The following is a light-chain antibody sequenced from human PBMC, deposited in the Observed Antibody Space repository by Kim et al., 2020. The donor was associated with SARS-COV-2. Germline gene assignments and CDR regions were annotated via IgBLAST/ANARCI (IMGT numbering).Light chain of an antibody. CDR3: QQLNSYPLT. Sequence: ASVGDRVTITCRASQGISSYLAWSQQKPGKAPKLLIYAASTLQSGVPSRFSGSGSGTEFTLTISSLQPEDFATYYCQQLNSYPLTFGGGTKVDIK. CDR2: AAS. CDR1: QGISSY. V-gene: IGKV1-9*01. J-gene: IGKJ4*01.